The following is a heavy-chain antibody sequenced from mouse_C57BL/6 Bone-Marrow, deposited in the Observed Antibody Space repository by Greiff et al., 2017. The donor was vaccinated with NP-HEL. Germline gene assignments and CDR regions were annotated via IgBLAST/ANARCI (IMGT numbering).Heavy chain of an antibody. J-gene: IGHJ4*01. CDR3: AIYDYDAMDY. D-gene: IGHD2-3*01. Sequence: DVKLVESGGGLVKPGGSLKLSCAASGFTFSDYGMHWVRQAPEKGPEWVAYISSGSSTIYYADTVKGRFTISRDNAKNTLFLQMTSLRSEDTAMYYCAIYDYDAMDYWGQGTSVTVSS. V-gene: IGHV5-17*01. CDR1: GFTFSDYG. CDR2: ISSGSSTI.